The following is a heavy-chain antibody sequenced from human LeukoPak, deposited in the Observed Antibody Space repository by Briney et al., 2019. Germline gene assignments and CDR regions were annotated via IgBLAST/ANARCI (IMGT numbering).Heavy chain of an antibody. J-gene: IGHJ4*02. CDR2: ITADSGTT. Sequence: GGSLRLSCAVSGFTFSTKSMNWVRQAPGKGVEWVSYITADSGTTYYADSVKGRFTVSRDNAKNSLYLHMNSLRDEDTAVYYCASRDYFDYWGQGTLVTVSS. CDR3: ASRDYFDY. CDR1: GFTFSTKS. V-gene: IGHV3-48*02.